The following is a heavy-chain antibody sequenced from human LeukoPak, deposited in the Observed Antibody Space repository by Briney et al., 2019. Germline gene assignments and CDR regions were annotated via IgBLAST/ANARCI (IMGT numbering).Heavy chain of an antibody. CDR3: ARLMATTDHDAFDI. J-gene: IGHJ3*02. CDR2: ISSSGSTI. CDR1: GFTFSSYE. Sequence: PGGSLRLSCAASGFTFSSYEMNWVRQAPGKGLEWVSYISSSGSTIYYADSVKGRFTISRDNAKNSLYLQMNSLRAEGTAVYYFARLMATTDHDAFDIWGQGTMVTVSS. D-gene: IGHD5-24*01. V-gene: IGHV3-48*03.